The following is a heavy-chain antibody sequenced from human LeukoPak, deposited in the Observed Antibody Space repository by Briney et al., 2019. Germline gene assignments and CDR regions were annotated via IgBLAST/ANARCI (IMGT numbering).Heavy chain of an antibody. CDR3: ARETPSTLRYYFDY. Sequence: GGSLRLSCAASGFTFSSSLMHWVRQAPGKGLVWVSRINSDGNTITYADSVKGRFTISRDNAKNTVYLQMNSLRAEDTAVYYCARETPSTLRYYFDYWGQGTLVTVSS. CDR2: INSDGNTI. V-gene: IGHV3-74*01. CDR1: GFTFSSSL. D-gene: IGHD5/OR15-5a*01. J-gene: IGHJ4*02.